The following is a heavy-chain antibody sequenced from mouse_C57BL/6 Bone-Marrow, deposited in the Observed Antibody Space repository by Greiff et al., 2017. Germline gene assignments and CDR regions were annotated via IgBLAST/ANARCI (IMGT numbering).Heavy chain of an antibody. CDR3: TRAFYYYGSSPWFAY. CDR2: IYPGNSDT. J-gene: IGHJ3*01. V-gene: IGHV1-5*01. CDR1: GYTFTSYW. D-gene: IGHD1-1*01. Sequence: EVQLQQSGTVLARPGASVKMSCKTSGYTFTSYWMHWVKQRPGQGLEWIGAIYPGNSDTSYNQKFKGKAKLTAVTSASTAYMELSSLTNEDSAVYYWTRAFYYYGSSPWFAYWGQGTLVTVSA.